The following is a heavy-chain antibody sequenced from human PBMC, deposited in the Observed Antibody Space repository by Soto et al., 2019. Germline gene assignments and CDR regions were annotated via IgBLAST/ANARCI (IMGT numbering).Heavy chain of an antibody. Sequence: QVQLVQSGAEVKKPGSSVKVSCKASGGTFNSYVFNWVRQAPGQGLEWMGGISSIFGTPNYGQKFQGRVTITADESTSTGFKELSSLTSGVTAIYYCASDLGSGYDPGNYWGQGTLVTVST. J-gene: IGHJ4*02. CDR1: GGTFNSYV. CDR3: ASDLGSGYDPGNY. CDR2: ISSIFGTP. D-gene: IGHD5-12*01. V-gene: IGHV1-69*12.